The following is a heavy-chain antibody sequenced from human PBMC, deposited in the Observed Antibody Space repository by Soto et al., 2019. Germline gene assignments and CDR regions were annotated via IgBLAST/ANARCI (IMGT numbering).Heavy chain of an antibody. D-gene: IGHD3-3*01. V-gene: IGHV1-69*01. CDR2: IVPIDGST. CDR3: ARSFTKSRRGGVAFDY. CDR1: GGTISSFG. J-gene: IGHJ4*02. Sequence: QVQLVQSGAEVKKPGSSVKVSCTTSGGTISSFGMNWVRQAPGQGLEGMGGIVPIDGSTKYAEKFQGRVRITADASTSTVYMDLSSLRSEDTAVYYCARSFTKSRRGGVAFDYWGQGTLLTVSP.